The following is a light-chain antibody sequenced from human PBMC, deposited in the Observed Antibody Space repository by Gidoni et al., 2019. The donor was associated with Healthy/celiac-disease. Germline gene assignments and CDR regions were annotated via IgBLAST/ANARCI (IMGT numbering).Light chain of an antibody. J-gene: IGLJ1*01. V-gene: IGLV1-47*01. Sequence: QSVLTQPPSASGTPRQRVTISCSGSSSNIGSNYVYWYQQLPGTAPKLLIYRNNQRPSGVPDRFSGSKSGTSASLAISGLRSEDEADYYCAAWDDSLRRVFGTGTKVTVL. CDR2: RNN. CDR1: SSNIGSNY. CDR3: AAWDDSLRRV.